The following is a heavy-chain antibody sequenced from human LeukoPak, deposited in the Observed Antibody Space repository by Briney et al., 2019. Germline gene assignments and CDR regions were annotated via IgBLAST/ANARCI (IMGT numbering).Heavy chain of an antibody. J-gene: IGHJ2*01. V-gene: IGHV3-48*02. CDR3: ARDLARYFDL. Sequence: GGSLRLSCAASGFTFSSYGVNWVRQAPGKGLEWVSYISGNSRAIYYADSVKGRFTISRDNAKNSLYLQMSSLGDEDTAVYYCARDLARYFDLWGRGTQVTVSS. CDR1: GFTFSSYG. CDR2: ISGNSRAI.